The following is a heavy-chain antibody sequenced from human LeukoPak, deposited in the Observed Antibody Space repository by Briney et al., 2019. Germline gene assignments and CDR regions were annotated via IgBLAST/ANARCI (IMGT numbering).Heavy chain of an antibody. CDR3: ARTYYYGSGTYWGNTAYFDY. V-gene: IGHV1-69*13. D-gene: IGHD3-10*01. CDR2: IIPISGTT. Sequence: SVKVSCKASGGTFSNNAISWVRQAPGQGLEWMRGIIPISGTTNHAQKFQGRVTITADESTSTAYMELSSLRSEDTAVYYCARTYYYGSGTYWGNTAYFDYWGQGTLVIASS. J-gene: IGHJ4*02. CDR1: GGTFSNNA.